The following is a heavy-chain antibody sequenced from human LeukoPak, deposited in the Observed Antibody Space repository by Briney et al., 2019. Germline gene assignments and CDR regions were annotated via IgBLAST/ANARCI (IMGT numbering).Heavy chain of an antibody. CDR3: AKDLSSSGLDY. D-gene: IGHD6-19*01. CDR1: GFTFSSYG. CDR2: ISYDGSNK. V-gene: IGHV3-30*18. Sequence: PGGSLRLSCAASGFTFSSYGMHWVRPAPGKGLEWVAVISYDGSNKYYADSVKGRFTISRDNSKNTLYLQMNSLRAEDTAVYYCAKDLSSSGLDYWGQGTLVTVSS. J-gene: IGHJ4*02.